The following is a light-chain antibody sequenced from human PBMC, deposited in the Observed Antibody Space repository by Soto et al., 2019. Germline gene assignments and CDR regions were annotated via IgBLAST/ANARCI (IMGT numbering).Light chain of an antibody. CDR3: ETWDSNTRV. V-gene: IGLV4-60*02. CDR1: SGHSSYI. J-gene: IGLJ2*01. Sequence: QSVLTQSSSGSPSLGSSVKLTCTLSSGHSSYIIAWHQQKPGKAPRYLMKLEGSGSYNKGSGVPDRFSGSSSGADRYLTISNLQFEDEADYYCETWDSNTRVFGGGTKLTVL. CDR2: LEGSGSY.